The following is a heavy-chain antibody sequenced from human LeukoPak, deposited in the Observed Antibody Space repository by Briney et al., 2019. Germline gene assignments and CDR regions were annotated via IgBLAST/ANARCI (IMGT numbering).Heavy chain of an antibody. D-gene: IGHD5/OR15-5a*01. CDR3: AKDRLLIYDVFDY. CDR1: GFTFSSYA. CDR2: ISGSGGST. J-gene: IGHJ4*02. V-gene: IGHV3-23*01. Sequence: GGSLRLSCAASGFTFSSYAMSWVRQAPGKGLEWVSAISGSGGSTYYADSVKGRFTVSRDNSKNTLYLQMNSLRAEDTAVYYCAKDRLLIYDVFDYWGQGTLVTVSS.